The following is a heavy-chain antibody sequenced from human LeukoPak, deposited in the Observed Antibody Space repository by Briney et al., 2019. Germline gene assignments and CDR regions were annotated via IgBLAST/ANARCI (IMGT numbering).Heavy chain of an antibody. CDR2: ISGSGGST. J-gene: IGHJ4*02. V-gene: IGHV3-23*01. CDR3: ANSPKSDY. CDR1: GLTLSSYG. Sequence: AGGSLRLSCAASGLTLSSYGMSWFRQAPGKGLEWLSAISGSGGSTYYADSVQGRFTISRDNSKNTLYLQMSSLRAEDTAVYYCANSPKSDYWGQGTLVTVSS.